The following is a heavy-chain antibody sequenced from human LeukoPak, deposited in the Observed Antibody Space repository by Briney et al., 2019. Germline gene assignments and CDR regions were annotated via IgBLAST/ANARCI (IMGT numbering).Heavy chain of an antibody. CDR2: ISPIFGTA. CDR3: ARDGPYAFDI. Sequence: SVKVSCKASGGSFSSYTIDWVRQAPGQGLEWMGGISPIFGTANYAQRFQGRVTITADESTTTAYMELRSLRSEDTAVYYCARDGPYAFDIWGQGTMVTVSS. CDR1: GGSFSSYT. J-gene: IGHJ3*02. V-gene: IGHV1-69*13.